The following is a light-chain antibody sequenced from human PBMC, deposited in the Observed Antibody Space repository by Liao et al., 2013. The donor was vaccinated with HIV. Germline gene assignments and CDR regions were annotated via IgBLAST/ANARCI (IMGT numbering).Light chain of an antibody. CDR1: NLQRKS. V-gene: IGLV3-21*01. Sequence: SYVLTQPPSVSVAPGQTATITCGGDNLQRKSVHWYQQRPGQAPVVVISYDSDRPSGIPERFSGSNPGSTATLTISRVEAGDEADYYCQVWDGSRDNRAVFGGGTKLTVL. J-gene: IGLJ3*02. CDR3: QVWDGSRDNRAV. CDR2: YDS.